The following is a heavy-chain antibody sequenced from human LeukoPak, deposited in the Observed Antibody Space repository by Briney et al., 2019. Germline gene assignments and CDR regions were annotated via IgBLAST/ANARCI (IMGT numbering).Heavy chain of an antibody. J-gene: IGHJ4*02. CDR3: VRRLASGDYHPLG. D-gene: IGHD1-26*01. CDR1: GGSISSTTCY. V-gene: IGHV4-39*01. Sequence: PSETLSLTCTVSGGSISSTTCYWGWVRQPPRKGLEWIGSMYKNVITYYNPSLESRVTISVDMSKNQFSLKLNSVTAADTAVYYCVRRLASGDYHPLGWGQGTLVTVSS. CDR2: MYKNVIT.